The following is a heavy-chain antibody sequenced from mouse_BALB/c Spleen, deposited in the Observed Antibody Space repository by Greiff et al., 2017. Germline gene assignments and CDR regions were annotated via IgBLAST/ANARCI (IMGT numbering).Heavy chain of an antibody. Sequence: EVKLMESGPGLVKPSQSLSLTCTVTGYSITSDYAWNWIRQFPGNKLEWMGYISYSGSTSYNPSLKSRISITRDTSKNQFFLQLNSVTTEDTATYYCAREEILRYYAMDYWGQGTSVTVSS. CDR2: ISYSGST. D-gene: IGHD1-1*01. J-gene: IGHJ4*01. CDR1: GYSITSDYA. CDR3: AREEILRYYAMDY. V-gene: IGHV3-2*02.